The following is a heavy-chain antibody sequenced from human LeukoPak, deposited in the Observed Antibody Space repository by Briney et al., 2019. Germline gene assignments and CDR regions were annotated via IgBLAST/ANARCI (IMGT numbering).Heavy chain of an antibody. J-gene: IGHJ4*02. Sequence: KPSETLSLTCTVSGGSISSYYWSWLRQPAGKGLEWIGRFYTSGSTHYNPSLKSRVTMSIDTSKNQFSLKLSSVTAADTAVYYCARDARLYYYFDYWGQGTLVTVSS. CDR3: ARDARLYYYFDY. D-gene: IGHD2-2*02. V-gene: IGHV4-4*07. CDR2: FYTSGST. CDR1: GGSISSYY.